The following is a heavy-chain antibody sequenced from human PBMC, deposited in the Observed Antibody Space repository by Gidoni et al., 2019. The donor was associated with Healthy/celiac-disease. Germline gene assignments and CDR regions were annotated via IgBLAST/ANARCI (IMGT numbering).Heavy chain of an antibody. Sequence: QLQLQASGPGLVKPSETLSLTCTVSGGSISSSRYYWGWICQPPGKGLEWIGSIYSSGSTYYNPSLKRRGTISVDTSKNQFSLKLSSVTAADTAVYYCARVTDYYDSSGYPGDYWGQGTLVTVSS. D-gene: IGHD3-22*01. CDR2: IYSSGST. J-gene: IGHJ4*02. CDR3: ARVTDYYDSSGYPGDY. CDR1: GGSISSSRYY. V-gene: IGHV4-39*07.